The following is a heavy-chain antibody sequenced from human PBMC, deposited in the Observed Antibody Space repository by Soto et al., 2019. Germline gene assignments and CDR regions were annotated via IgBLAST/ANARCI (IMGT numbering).Heavy chain of an antibody. CDR2: ISSSSSYI. D-gene: IGHD6-19*01. V-gene: IGHV3-21*01. Sequence: GGSLRLSCAASGFTFSSYSMNWVRQAPGKGLEWVSSISSSSSYIYYADSVKGRFTISRDNAKNSLYLQMNSLRAEDTAVYYCARESGHYGYSSGWYYFDYWGQGTLVTVSS. J-gene: IGHJ4*02. CDR1: GFTFSSYS. CDR3: ARESGHYGYSSGWYYFDY.